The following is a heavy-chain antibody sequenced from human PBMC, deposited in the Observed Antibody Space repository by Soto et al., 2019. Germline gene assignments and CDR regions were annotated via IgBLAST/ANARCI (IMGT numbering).Heavy chain of an antibody. D-gene: IGHD3-16*01. J-gene: IGHJ6*02. V-gene: IGHV3-30-3*01. CDR3: ARDYDYVWGSPRYGMDV. Sequence: QVQLVESGGGVVQPGRSLRLSCAASGFTFSSYAMHWVRQAPGKGLEWVAVISYDGSNKYYADSVKGRFTISRDNSKNTLYLQMNSLRAEDTAVYYCARDYDYVWGSPRYGMDVWGQGTTVTVSS. CDR2: ISYDGSNK. CDR1: GFTFSSYA.